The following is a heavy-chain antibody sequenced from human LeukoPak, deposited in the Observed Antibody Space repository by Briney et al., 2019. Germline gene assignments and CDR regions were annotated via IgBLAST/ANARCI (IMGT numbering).Heavy chain of an antibody. CDR1: GVIFSSYA. CDR2: ISGSGGST. Sequence: PGGSLRLSCAASGVIFSSYAMSWVRQAPGKGLEWVSAISGSGGSTYYADSVKGRFTISRDNSKNTLYLQMNSLRAEDTAVYYCAKPYDSSGYYFDYWGQGTLVTVSS. J-gene: IGHJ4*02. CDR3: AKPYDSSGYYFDY. D-gene: IGHD3-22*01. V-gene: IGHV3-23*01.